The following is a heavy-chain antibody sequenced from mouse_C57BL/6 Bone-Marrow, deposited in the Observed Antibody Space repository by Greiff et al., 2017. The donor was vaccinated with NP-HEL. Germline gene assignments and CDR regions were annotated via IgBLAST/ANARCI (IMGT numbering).Heavy chain of an antibody. CDR2: INYDGSST. CDR1: GFTFSDYY. J-gene: IGHJ4*01. CDR3: AREGGLRRRTYAMDY. V-gene: IGHV5-16*01. Sequence: EVQLLESEGGLVQPGSSMKLSCTASGFTFSDYYMAWVRQVPEKGLEWVANINYDGSSTYYLDSLKSRFIISRDNAKNILYLQMRSLKSEDTATYYCAREGGLRRRTYAMDYWGQGTSVTVSS. D-gene: IGHD2-4*01.